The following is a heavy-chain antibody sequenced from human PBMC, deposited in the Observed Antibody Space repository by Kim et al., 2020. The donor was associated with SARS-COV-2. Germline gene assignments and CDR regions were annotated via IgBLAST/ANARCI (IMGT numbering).Heavy chain of an antibody. Sequence: GGSLRLSCAASGFTFSSYAMHWVRQAPGKGLEWVAVISYDGSNKYYVDSVKGRFTISRDNSKNTLYLQMNSLRAEDTAVYYCAREYSSSWVIADWGQGTLVTVSS. CDR2: ISYDGSNK. CDR1: GFTFSSYA. CDR3: AREYSSSWVIAD. J-gene: IGHJ4*02. V-gene: IGHV3-30*04. D-gene: IGHD6-13*01.